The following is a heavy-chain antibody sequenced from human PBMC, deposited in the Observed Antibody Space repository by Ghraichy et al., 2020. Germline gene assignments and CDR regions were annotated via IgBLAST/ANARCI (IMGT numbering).Heavy chain of an antibody. CDR2: ISSSGSTI. Sequence: GGSLRLSCAASGFTFSDYYMSWIRQAPGKGLEWVSYISSSGSTIYYADSVKGRFTISRDNAKNSLYLQMNSLRAEDTAVYYCARDGIGSSSWTGGPNYYGMDVWGQGTTVTVSS. D-gene: IGHD6-13*01. CDR3: ARDGIGSSSWTGGPNYYGMDV. J-gene: IGHJ6*02. CDR1: GFTFSDYY. V-gene: IGHV3-11*01.